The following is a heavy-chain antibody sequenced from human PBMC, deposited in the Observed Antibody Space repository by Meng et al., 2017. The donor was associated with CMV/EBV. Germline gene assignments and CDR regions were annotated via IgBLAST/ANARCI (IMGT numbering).Heavy chain of an antibody. D-gene: IGHD3-10*01. CDR2: IYYSGST. CDR3: ARLRGRYWFDP. J-gene: IGHJ5*02. CDR1: GGSFSGYD. Sequence: GSLRLSCAVYGGSFSGYDWTWIRQSPGKGLEWIGSIYYSGSTYYNPSLKSRVTISVDTSKNQFSLKLSSVTAADTAVYYCARLRGRYWFDPWGQGTLVTVSS. V-gene: IGHV4-34*01.